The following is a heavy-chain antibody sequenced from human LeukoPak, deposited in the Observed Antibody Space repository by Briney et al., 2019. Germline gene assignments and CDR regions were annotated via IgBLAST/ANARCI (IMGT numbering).Heavy chain of an antibody. J-gene: IGHJ4*02. Sequence: PSETPSLTCAVYGGSFSGYYWSWIRQPPGKGLEWIGEINHSGSTNYNPSLKSRVTISVDTSKNQFSLKLSSVTAADTAVYYCAREGGSSRNFDYWGQGTLVTVSS. CDR3: AREGGSSRNFDY. V-gene: IGHV4-34*01. CDR1: GGSFSGYY. CDR2: INHSGST. D-gene: IGHD2-2*01.